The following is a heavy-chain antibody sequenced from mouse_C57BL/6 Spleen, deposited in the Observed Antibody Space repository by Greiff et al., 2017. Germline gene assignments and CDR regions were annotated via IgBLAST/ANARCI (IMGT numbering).Heavy chain of an antibody. D-gene: IGHD4-1*01. Sequence: EVQLQQSGPVLVKPGASVKMSCKASGYTFTDYYMNWVKQSHGKSLEWIGVINPYNGGTSYNQKFKGKATLTVDKSSSAAYMELNSLTSEDSAVYYCARSPWDEGNFDYWGQGTTLTVSS. J-gene: IGHJ2*01. CDR3: ARSPWDEGNFDY. V-gene: IGHV1-19*01. CDR2: INPYNGGT. CDR1: GYTFTDYY.